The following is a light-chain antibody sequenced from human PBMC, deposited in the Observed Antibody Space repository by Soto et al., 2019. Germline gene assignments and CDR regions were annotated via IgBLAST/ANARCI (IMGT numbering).Light chain of an antibody. CDR2: GAS. J-gene: IGKJ1*01. CDR3: QHYVYPQWT. CDR1: QDLDNY. Sequence: DIQMTQSPSSLSASVGDRVTITCRASQDLDNYLNWYQQKPGPAPRLLIYGASSRANGTPDRFSGSGSGTEFTLTIRRLEPEDFAVYFCQHYVYPQWTFGPGTKVDIK. V-gene: IGKV1-39*01.